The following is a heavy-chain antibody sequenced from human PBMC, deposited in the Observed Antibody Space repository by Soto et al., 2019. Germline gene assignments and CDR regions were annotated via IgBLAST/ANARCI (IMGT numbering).Heavy chain of an antibody. CDR3: ARENTPEMTRGWFGP. D-gene: IGHD2-15*01. CDR2: VHAGGSF. Sequence: QAQLQVSGPGVVKPAETLSLICDVSGVPITDSYWSWIRQSPWRGLEWTGRVHAGGSFNSHRSLRRRAAISVDTSKSQVSLRLTSVTAADTAVYFCARENTPEMTRGWFGPWGQGTLVTVSS. J-gene: IGHJ5*02. CDR1: GVPITDSY. V-gene: IGHV4-4*07.